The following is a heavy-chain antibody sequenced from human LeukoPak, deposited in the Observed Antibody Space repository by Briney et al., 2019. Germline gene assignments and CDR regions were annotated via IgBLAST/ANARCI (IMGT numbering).Heavy chain of an antibody. CDR2: IYSGGST. J-gene: IGHJ3*02. Sequence: GGSLRLSCAASGFTVSSNYMSWVRQAPGKGLEWVSVIYSGGSTYYADSVKGRFTISRDNSKNTLYLQMNSLRAEDTAVYYCARDKASMGDAFEIWGQGTMVTVSS. V-gene: IGHV3-53*01. D-gene: IGHD6-6*01. CDR1: GFTVSSNY. CDR3: ARDKASMGDAFEI.